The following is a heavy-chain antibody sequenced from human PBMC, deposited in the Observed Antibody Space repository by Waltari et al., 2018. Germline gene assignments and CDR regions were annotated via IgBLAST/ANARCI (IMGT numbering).Heavy chain of an antibody. CDR1: GFTLSTYP. Sequence: EVQFLESGGGLEQPGGSLRLSWAASGFTLSTYPLTWVRQAPGKGLEWVSGLNGITGSTYYADSVKGRFTISRDTSKNTLYLQMNRLRVEDTAVYYCARQDIYVRSCPDYWGQGTLVTVSS. CDR2: LNGITGST. D-gene: IGHD5-18*01. V-gene: IGHV3-23*01. CDR3: ARQDIYVRSCPDY. J-gene: IGHJ4*02.